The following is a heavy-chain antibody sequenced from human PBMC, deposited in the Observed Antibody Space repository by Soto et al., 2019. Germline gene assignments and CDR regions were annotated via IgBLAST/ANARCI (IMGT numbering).Heavy chain of an antibody. CDR1: GFRFSIYS. D-gene: IGHD6-19*01. CDR2: ITSDTKTI. CDR3: ARSVEGHFDY. V-gene: IGHV3-48*02. Sequence: EVRLVESGGALVQRGGSLTLSCAPSGFRFSIYSMNWVRQAPGKGLEWSAYITSDTKTIKYAESVKGRFTISRDNAKNSVYLQMNNLSDEDTAVYYCARSVEGHFDYWGQGTVVTVSS. J-gene: IGHJ4*02.